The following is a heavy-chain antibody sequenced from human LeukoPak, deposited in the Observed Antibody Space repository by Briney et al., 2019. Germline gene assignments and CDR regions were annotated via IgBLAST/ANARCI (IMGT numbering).Heavy chain of an antibody. CDR1: GFTFHNYD. CDR2: IQFDGSNK. Sequence: PGGSLRFSCATSGFTFHNYDMHWVRQAPGKGLGWVAFIQFDGSNKYYADSVKGRFTISRDNSKNTLFLQMNSLRAEDTAVYYCARARSGSFSAAFDIWGQGTMVTVSS. V-gene: IGHV3-30*02. D-gene: IGHD1-26*01. CDR3: ARARSGSFSAAFDI. J-gene: IGHJ3*02.